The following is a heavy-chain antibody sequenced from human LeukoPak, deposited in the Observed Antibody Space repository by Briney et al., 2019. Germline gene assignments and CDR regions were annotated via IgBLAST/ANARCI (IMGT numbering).Heavy chain of an antibody. J-gene: IGHJ4*02. D-gene: IGHD4-17*01. CDR3: ARETTVTGFDY. Sequence: GGSLRLSCAASGFTFDDYAMHWVRQAPGKGLEWVSGISWNSGSIGYADSVKGRFTISRDNAKNSLYLQMNSLRAEDTALYYCARETTVTGFDYWGRGTLVTVSS. V-gene: IGHV3-9*01. CDR1: GFTFDDYA. CDR2: ISWNSGSI.